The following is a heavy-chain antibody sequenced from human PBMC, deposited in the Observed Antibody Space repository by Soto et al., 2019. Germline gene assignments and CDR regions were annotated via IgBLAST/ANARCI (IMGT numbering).Heavy chain of an antibody. CDR2: IYYSGNT. D-gene: IGHD2-2*01. CDR1: GGSISNYY. Sequence: SQTLSLTCTVSGGSISNYYWTWIRQPPGKGLEWIGYIYYSGNTNYNPSLKSRVTISVDRSKNQFSLKLSSVTAADTAVYYCARHRNALVPPAVDYLGQGTLVTVSS. J-gene: IGHJ4*02. CDR3: ARHRNALVPPAVDY. V-gene: IGHV4-59*08.